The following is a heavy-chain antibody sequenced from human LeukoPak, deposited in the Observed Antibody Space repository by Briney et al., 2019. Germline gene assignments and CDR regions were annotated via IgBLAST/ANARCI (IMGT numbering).Heavy chain of an antibody. CDR2: INAGNGNT. D-gene: IGHD2-2*01. CDR3: ARDIVVVPAAMFYDY. V-gene: IGHV1-3*01. Sequence: ASVTVSCKASGYTFTSYAMHWVRQAPGQRLEWMGWINAGNGNTKYSQKFQGRVTITRDTSASTAYTELSSLRSEDTAVYYCARDIVVVPAAMFYDYWGQGTLVTVSS. CDR1: GYTFTSYA. J-gene: IGHJ4*02.